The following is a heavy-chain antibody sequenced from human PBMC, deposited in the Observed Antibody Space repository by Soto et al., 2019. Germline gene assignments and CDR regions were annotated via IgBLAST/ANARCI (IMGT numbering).Heavy chain of an antibody. D-gene: IGHD2-15*01. J-gene: IGHJ3*02. CDR3: DGYCSGGSCYSGGAFDI. V-gene: IGHV4-39*03. Sequence: SETLSLTCTVSGGSISSDSYYWGWIRQSPEKGLEWIASISYSGSTYYNPTLKSRVTISVDTSKNQFSLKLSSVTAADTAVYYCDGYCSGGSCYSGGAFDIWGQGTMVTVSS. CDR1: GGSISSDSYY. CDR2: ISYSGST.